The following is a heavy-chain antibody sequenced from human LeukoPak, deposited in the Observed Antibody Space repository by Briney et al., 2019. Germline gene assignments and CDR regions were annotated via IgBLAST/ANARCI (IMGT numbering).Heavy chain of an antibody. D-gene: IGHD6-6*01. J-gene: IGHJ4*02. CDR2: IIPIFGTA. CDR1: GGTFSSYA. CDR3: ARVRWYSSSSALHY. V-gene: IGHV1-69*05. Sequence: SVKVSCKASGGTFSSYAISWVRQAPGQGLEWMGGIIPIFGTANYAQKFQGRVTMTRDMSTSTVYMELSSLRSEDTAVYYCARVRWYSSSSALHYWGQGTLVTVSS.